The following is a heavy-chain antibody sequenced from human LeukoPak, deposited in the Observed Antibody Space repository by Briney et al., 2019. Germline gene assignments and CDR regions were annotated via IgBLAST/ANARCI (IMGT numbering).Heavy chain of an antibody. J-gene: IGHJ6*03. D-gene: IGHD4-11*01. Sequence: GGSLRLSCAASGFTVSSNYMSWVRQAPGKGLEWVSVIYSGGSTYYADSVKGRFTISRDNSKNTLYLQMNSLRAEDTAVYYCARVSNTQRHYYYYMDVWGKGTTVTVSS. CDR3: ARVSNTQRHYYYYMDV. V-gene: IGHV3-53*01. CDR2: IYSGGST. CDR1: GFTVSSNY.